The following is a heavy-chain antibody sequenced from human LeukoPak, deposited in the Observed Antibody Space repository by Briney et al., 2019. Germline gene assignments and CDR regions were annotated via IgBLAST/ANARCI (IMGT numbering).Heavy chain of an antibody. D-gene: IGHD3-3*01. CDR1: GLSFSSYV. V-gene: IGHV3-30*18. Sequence: GGSLRLSCTASGLSFSSYVMHWVRQAPGKGLEWVAVISYDGSNKYYADSVKGRFTISRDNSKNTLYLQMNSLRAEDTAVYYCAKEADFTFDYWGQGTLVTVSS. J-gene: IGHJ4*02. CDR2: ISYDGSNK. CDR3: AKEADFTFDY.